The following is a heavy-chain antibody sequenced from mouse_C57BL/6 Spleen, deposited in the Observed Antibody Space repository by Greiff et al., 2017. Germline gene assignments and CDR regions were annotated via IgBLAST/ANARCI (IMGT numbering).Heavy chain of an antibody. Sequence: VQLQQPGAELVRPGSSVKLSCKASGYTFTSYWMHWVKQRPIQGLEWIGNIDPSDSETHYNQKFKDKATLTVDKSSSTAYMQLSSLTSEDSAVYSCARDGGYYSSSFFDYWGQGTTLTVSS. CDR2: IDPSDSET. CDR1: GYTFTSYW. V-gene: IGHV1-52*01. J-gene: IGHJ2*01. CDR3: ARDGGYYSSSFFDY. D-gene: IGHD1-1*01.